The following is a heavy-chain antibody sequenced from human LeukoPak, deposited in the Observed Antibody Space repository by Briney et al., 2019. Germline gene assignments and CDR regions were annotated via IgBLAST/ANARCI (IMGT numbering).Heavy chain of an antibody. V-gene: IGHV4-30-2*01. Sequence: PSETLSLTCAVYGGSFSGYSWSWIRQPPGKGLEWIGYIYHSGSTYYNPSLKSRVTISVDRSKNQFSLKLSSVTAADTAVYYCARSIYVWGSYRYNWFDPWGQGTLVTVSS. CDR3: ARSIYVWGSYRYNWFDP. J-gene: IGHJ5*02. CDR1: GGSFSGYS. D-gene: IGHD3-16*02. CDR2: IYHSGST.